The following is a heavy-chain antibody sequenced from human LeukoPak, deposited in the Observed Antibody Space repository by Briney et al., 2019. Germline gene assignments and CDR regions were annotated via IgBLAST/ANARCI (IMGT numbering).Heavy chain of an antibody. V-gene: IGHV1-69*13. CDR2: IIPIFGTA. Sequence: ASVKVSCKASGGTFSSYAISWVRQAPGQGLEWMGGIIPIFGTANYAQKFQGRVTITADESTSTAYMELRSLRSDDTAVYYCARDIAVTNFDYWGQGTLVTVSS. D-gene: IGHD4-17*01. J-gene: IGHJ4*02. CDR3: ARDIAVTNFDY. CDR1: GGTFSSYA.